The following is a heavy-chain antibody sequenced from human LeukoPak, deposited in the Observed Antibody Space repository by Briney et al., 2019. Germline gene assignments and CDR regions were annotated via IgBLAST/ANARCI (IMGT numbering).Heavy chain of an antibody. CDR2: ISYSGSS. CDR1: GASISSYY. V-gene: IGHV4-59*08. J-gene: IGHJ4*02. CDR3: ARHRDCSNGICYLSYFDA. Sequence: PSETLSLTCTLAGASISSYYGSWIRQPPGKALEWIGFISYSGSSNYNPSLKSRVTTSLDTSKNQFALKLSAVTAADTAVYYCARHRDCSNGICYLSYFDAWGQGTLVTVSS. D-gene: IGHD2-8*01.